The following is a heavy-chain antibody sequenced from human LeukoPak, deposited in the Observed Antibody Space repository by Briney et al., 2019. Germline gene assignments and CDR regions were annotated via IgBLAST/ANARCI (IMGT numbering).Heavy chain of an antibody. CDR3: ARGDYGDFPGYCFDY. CDR1: GFTFSNYD. Sequence: GGSLRLSCAASGFTFSNYDISWIRQAPGKGLEWVSYISSSGSTIYYADSVKGRFTISRDNSKNTLYLQMNSLRAEDTAVYYCARGDYGDFPGYCFDYWGQGTLVTVSS. V-gene: IGHV3-48*01. J-gene: IGHJ4*02. CDR2: ISSSGSTI. D-gene: IGHD4-17*01.